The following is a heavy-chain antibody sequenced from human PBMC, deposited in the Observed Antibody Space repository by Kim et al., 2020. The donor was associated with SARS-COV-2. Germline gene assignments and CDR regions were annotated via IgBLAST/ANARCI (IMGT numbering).Heavy chain of an antibody. CDR2: IYYTGST. Sequence: SETLSLTCTVSGDSITSSSYFWGWTRQSPGEGLEWIGSIYYTGSTYYNPSLKRRVTISLDTSKNHFSLKLTSVTAADTAVYYCARQKPERELVGLNHFYMDVWGKGTTVTISS. J-gene: IGHJ6*03. CDR1: GDSITSSSYF. D-gene: IGHD1-1*01. V-gene: IGHV4-39*01. CDR3: ARQKPERELVGLNHFYMDV.